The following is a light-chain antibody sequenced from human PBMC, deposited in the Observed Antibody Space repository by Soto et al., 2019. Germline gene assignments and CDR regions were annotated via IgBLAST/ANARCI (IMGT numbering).Light chain of an antibody. CDR2: GAS. Sequence: LSLSPGTLSLSSGRGTTRXXRASQSVSNNYLAWYQQKPGQAPRXLIYGASNRATGIPDRFSGSGSGTDFTLTISRLEPEDFAVYYCQQYGSSGTFGQGTKVDIK. CDR3: QQYGSSGT. J-gene: IGKJ1*01. CDR1: QSVSNNY. V-gene: IGKV3-20*01.